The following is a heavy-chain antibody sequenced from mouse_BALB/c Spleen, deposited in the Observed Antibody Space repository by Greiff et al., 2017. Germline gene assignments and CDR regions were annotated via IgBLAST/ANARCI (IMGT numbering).Heavy chain of an antibody. CDR2: INPYNGDT. D-gene: IGHD2-10*01. CDR3: GRAYFDYAMDY. J-gene: IGHJ4*01. Sequence: EVKLVESGPELVKPGASVKISCKASGYSFTGYFMNWVKQSHGKSLEWIGRINPYNGDTFYNQKFKGKATLTVDKSSSTAHMELLSLTSEDSAVYYCGRAYFDYAMDYWGQGTSVTVSS. V-gene: IGHV1-37*01. CDR1: GYSFTGYF.